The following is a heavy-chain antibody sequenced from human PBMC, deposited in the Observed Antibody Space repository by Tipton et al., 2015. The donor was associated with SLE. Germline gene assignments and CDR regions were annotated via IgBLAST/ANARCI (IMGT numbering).Heavy chain of an antibody. J-gene: IGHJ4*02. CDR1: GGSFSGYY. V-gene: IGHV4-34*01. D-gene: IGHD3-10*01. CDR3: ARDRSGYSGYYFDY. CDR2: INHSGYT. Sequence: TLSLTCAVYGGSFSGYYWSWIRQPPGKGLEWIGEINHSGYTNFNPSLKSRVTISVDTSKNQFSLNLSSVTAADTALYFCARDRSGYSGYYFDYWGQGTLVTVSS.